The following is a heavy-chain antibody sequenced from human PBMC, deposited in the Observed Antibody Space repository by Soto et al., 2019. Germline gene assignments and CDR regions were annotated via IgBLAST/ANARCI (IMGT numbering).Heavy chain of an antibody. CDR1: GGSISSSNW. J-gene: IGHJ6*02. Sequence: PSETLSLTCAVSGGSISSSNWWSWVRQPPGKGLEWIGEIYHSGSTNYNPSLKSRVTISVDKSKNQFSLKLSSVTAADTAVYYCARVLVYGSGSYDYYGMDVWGQGTTVTVSS. D-gene: IGHD3-10*01. V-gene: IGHV4-4*02. CDR2: IYHSGST. CDR3: ARVLVYGSGSYDYYGMDV.